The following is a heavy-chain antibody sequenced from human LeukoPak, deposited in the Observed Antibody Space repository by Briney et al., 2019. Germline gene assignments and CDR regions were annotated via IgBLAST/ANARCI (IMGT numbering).Heavy chain of an antibody. D-gene: IGHD6-19*01. V-gene: IGHV4-39*07. J-gene: IGHJ4*02. CDR1: GGSISSSSYY. Sequence: SETLSLTCTVSGGSISSSSYYWAWFRQPPGKGLEWIGSVYYAGTIYYNPSLKSRATASVDTSMTQFSLKLNSGTAADTAVYYCASAQASGWYAFDYWGQGTLVTVSS. CDR3: ASAQASGWYAFDY. CDR2: VYYAGTI.